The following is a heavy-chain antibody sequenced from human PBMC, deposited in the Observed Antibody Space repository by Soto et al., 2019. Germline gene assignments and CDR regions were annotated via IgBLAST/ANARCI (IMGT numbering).Heavy chain of an antibody. V-gene: IGHV4-61*01. D-gene: IGHD6-13*01. CDR3: ARDVKYGASWSSGWGY. CDR1: GGSVSSGSYY. J-gene: IGHJ4*02. CDR2: MYYSGST. Sequence: SETLSLTCNVSGGSVSSGSYYWSWILHPPGKGLEWIGYMYYSGSTTYNPSLKSRVTISIDTSKNHFSLKLRSVTAADTAVYYCARDVKYGASWSSGWGYWSKGNLVIVSS.